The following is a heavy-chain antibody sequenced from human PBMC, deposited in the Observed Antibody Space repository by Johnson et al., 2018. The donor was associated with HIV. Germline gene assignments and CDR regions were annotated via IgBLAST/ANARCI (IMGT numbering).Heavy chain of an antibody. Sequence: QVQLVESGGGVVQPGRSLRLSCAASGFTFSSYAIHWVRQAPGKGLEWVAAISYDGSNKYFAVSVTGRFSISRDNSKNTLYLQMNSLTAEDTAVYYCARDSDQYSSGWYEQLDAFDIWGQGTMVTVSS. CDR3: ARDSDQYSSGWYEQLDAFDI. CDR1: GFTFSSYA. J-gene: IGHJ3*02. CDR2: ISYDGSNK. D-gene: IGHD6-19*01. V-gene: IGHV3-30*04.